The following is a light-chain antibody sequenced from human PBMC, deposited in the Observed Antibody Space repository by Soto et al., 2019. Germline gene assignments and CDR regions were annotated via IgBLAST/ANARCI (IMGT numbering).Light chain of an antibody. J-gene: IGKJ4*01. Sequence: DIVMTQSPATLSVAPGERVTFSCRASQGVSRKLAWYQHKPGQAPRLLISGASTGATGIPARFSGSGSGTEFTLTISSLQSEDCEIYYCQKYHTWPITFGGGTKV. CDR3: QKYHTWPIT. CDR1: QGVSRK. V-gene: IGKV3-15*01. CDR2: GAS.